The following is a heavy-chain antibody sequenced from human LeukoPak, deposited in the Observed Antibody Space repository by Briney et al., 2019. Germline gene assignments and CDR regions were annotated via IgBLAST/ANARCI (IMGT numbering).Heavy chain of an antibody. D-gene: IGHD6-13*01. J-gene: IGHJ6*03. CDR1: GYTFTSYD. V-gene: IGHV1-8*01. CDR2: MNPNSGNA. Sequence: ASVKVSCKASGYTFTSYDINWVRQATGQGLEWMGWMNPNSGNAGYAQKFQGRVTMTRNTSISTAYMELSSLRSEDTAVYYCARGRVGIAAAGTRRRYYYYMDVWGKGTTVSVSS. CDR3: ARGRVGIAAAGTRRRYYYYMDV.